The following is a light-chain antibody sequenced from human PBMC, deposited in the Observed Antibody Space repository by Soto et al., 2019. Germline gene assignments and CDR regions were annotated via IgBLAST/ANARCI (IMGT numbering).Light chain of an antibody. CDR1: SSDVGGYNY. Sequence: QSALTQPASGSGSPGQSITISCTGTSSDVGGYNYVSWYQQHPGKAPKFMIYDVSNRPSGVSNRFSGSKSGNTASLTISGLQAEDEADYYRCSYTTGNARQIVFGTGTKVTVL. CDR3: CSYTTGNARQIV. CDR2: DVS. V-gene: IGLV2-14*01. J-gene: IGLJ1*01.